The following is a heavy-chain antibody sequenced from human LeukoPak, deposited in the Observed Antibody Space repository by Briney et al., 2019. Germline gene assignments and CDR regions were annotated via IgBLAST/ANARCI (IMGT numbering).Heavy chain of an antibody. Sequence: SVKVSCKASGGTFSSYAISWVRQAPGQGLEWMGGIIPIFGTANYAQKFQGRVTITTDESTSTAYMELSSLRSEDTAVYYCARGYNWNEGGAFDIWGQGTMVTVSS. CDR3: ARGYNWNEGGAFDI. CDR1: GGTFSSYA. V-gene: IGHV1-69*05. D-gene: IGHD1-20*01. J-gene: IGHJ3*02. CDR2: IIPIFGTA.